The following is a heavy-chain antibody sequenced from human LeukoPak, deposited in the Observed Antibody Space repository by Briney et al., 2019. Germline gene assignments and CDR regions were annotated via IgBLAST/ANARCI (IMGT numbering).Heavy chain of an antibody. CDR1: GFTFDDYA. D-gene: IGHD3-22*01. CDR2: ISWNSGSI. V-gene: IGHV3-9*01. J-gene: IGHJ3*02. Sequence: PGGSLRLSCAASGFTFDDYAIHWVRQAPGKGLEWASGISWNSGSIGYADSVKGRFTISRDNAKNSLYLQMNSLRAEDTALYYCAKDTGPYYYDSSGFSQGGPDAFDIWGQGTMVTVSS. CDR3: AKDTGPYYYDSSGFSQGGPDAFDI.